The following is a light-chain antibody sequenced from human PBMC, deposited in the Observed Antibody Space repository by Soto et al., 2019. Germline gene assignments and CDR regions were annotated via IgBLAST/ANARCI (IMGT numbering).Light chain of an antibody. CDR3: CSYAGSHTPWV. CDR1: SSDVGGYNY. CDR2: DVN. V-gene: IGLV2-11*01. Sequence: QSVLTQPRSVSGSPGQSVTICCTGTSSDVGGYNYVSWYQQHPGKAPKLMIYDVNKWPSGVPDRFSGSKSGNTASLTISGLQAEDEADYHCCSYAGSHTPWVFGGGTKLTVL. J-gene: IGLJ3*02.